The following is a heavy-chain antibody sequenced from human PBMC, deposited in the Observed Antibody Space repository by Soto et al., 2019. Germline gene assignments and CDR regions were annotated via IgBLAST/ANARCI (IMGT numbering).Heavy chain of an antibody. CDR2: IYHSGST. V-gene: IGHV4-30-2*01. Sequence: QLQLQESGSGLVKPSQTLSLTGAVSGGSISSGGYSWSWIRQPPGKGLEWIGYIYHSGSTYYNPSLKSRVTIPVDRSKNQSSLKLSSVPAADTAVYYCVAGGGLARYYWGQGTLITVYS. CDR1: GGSISSGGYS. D-gene: IGHD6-13*01. CDR3: VAGGGLARYY. J-gene: IGHJ4*02.